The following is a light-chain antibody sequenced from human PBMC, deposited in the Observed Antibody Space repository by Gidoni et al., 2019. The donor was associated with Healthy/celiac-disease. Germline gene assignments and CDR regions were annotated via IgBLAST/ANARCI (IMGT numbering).Light chain of an antibody. Sequence: DIVFTQSPDSMAVSLGEKATINCKSSQSVLYSSNNMNYLAWYQQKPGQPPKLLIYWASTRESGVPDRFSGSGSGTDFTLTISSLQAEDVAVYYCQQYYSTPPTFGQGTKVEIK. V-gene: IGKV4-1*01. CDR1: QSVLYSSNNMNY. CDR3: QQYYSTPPT. CDR2: WAS. J-gene: IGKJ1*01.